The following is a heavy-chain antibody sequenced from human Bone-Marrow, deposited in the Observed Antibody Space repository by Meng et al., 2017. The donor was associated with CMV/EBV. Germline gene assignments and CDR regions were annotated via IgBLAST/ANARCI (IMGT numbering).Heavy chain of an antibody. J-gene: IGHJ4*02. Sequence: GGSLRLSCAASGFTFSSYWMSWVRQAPGKGLEWVANIKQDGSEKYYVDSVKGRFTISRDNAKNSLYLQMNSLRAEDTAAYFCARGDYWAAAGTRSDYWGQGSLVTVSS. CDR1: GFTFSSYW. V-gene: IGHV3-7*01. CDR2: IKQDGSEK. D-gene: IGHD6-13*01. CDR3: ARGDYWAAAGTRSDY.